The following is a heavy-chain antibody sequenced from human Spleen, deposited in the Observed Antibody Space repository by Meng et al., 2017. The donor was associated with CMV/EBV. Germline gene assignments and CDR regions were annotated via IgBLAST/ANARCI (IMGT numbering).Heavy chain of an antibody. D-gene: IGHD1-7*01. CDR3: VRVATGTSWYDP. CDR2: TSYAGHT. J-gene: IGHJ5*02. V-gene: IGHV4-30-4*08. Sequence: TVSGASISNGAYYWSWIRQPPGKGLEWIGYTSYAGHTHYTPSLRSRITFSLDTSKNQFSLNLNSVTAADTAIYYCVRVATGTSWYDPWGQGTLVTVSS. CDR1: GASISNGAYY.